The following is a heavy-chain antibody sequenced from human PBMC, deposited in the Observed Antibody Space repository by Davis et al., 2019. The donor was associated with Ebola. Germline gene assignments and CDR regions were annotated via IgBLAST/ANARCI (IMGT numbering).Heavy chain of an antibody. CDR1: GFNFGEYA. D-gene: IGHD2-15*01. V-gene: IGHV3-49*04. CDR3: TRGDGGAVVD. CDR2: IRNKAYGGTT. J-gene: IGHJ4*02. Sequence: GESLKISCTASGFNFGEYALTWVRQTPRKGLEWVGFIRNKAYGGTTEYAASVKGRFTMSRDDSGNIAYLQMNSLKIEDTAVYYCTRGDGGAVVDWGQGTLVTVS.